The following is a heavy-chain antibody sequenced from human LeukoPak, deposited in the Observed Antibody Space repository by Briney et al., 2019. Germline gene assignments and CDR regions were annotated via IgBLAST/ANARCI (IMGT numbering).Heavy chain of an antibody. J-gene: IGHJ4*02. CDR2: IKQDGSEK. CDR3: ARKGGYDPLGGPDY. D-gene: IGHD5-12*01. Sequence: PGGSLRLSCAASGFTFSSYWMSWVRQAPGKGLEWVANIKQDGSEKYYVDSVKGRFTISRDNAKNSLYLQMNSLRAEDTAVYYCARKGGYDPLGGPDYWGQGTLVTVSS. V-gene: IGHV3-7*01. CDR1: GFTFSSYW.